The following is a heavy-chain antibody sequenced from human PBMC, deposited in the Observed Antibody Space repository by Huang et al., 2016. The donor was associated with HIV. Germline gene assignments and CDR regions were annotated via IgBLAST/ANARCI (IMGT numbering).Heavy chain of an antibody. CDR3: ARLPGSITMIRGVITDPY. Sequence: QLQLQASGPGLVQPSETLSLTCTVSGGSIRSDNYYWGWIRQPPGTGLEWIGSIYYSGSTYYTPSLKSRVTITVDTSKNQFSLKMRSVTAADTAVYYCARLPGSITMIRGVITDPYWGQGTLVTVSS. CDR1: GGSIRSDNYY. V-gene: IGHV4-39*01. CDR2: IYYSGST. J-gene: IGHJ4*02. D-gene: IGHD3-10*01.